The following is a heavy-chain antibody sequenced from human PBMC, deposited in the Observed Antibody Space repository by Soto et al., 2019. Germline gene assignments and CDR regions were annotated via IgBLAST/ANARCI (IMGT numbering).Heavy chain of an antibody. D-gene: IGHD5-12*01. V-gene: IGHV4-59*01. CDR3: ARGRWLQLIYFDY. Sequence: TSETLSLTCTVSGGSISSYYWSWIRQPPGKGLEGFGCIYYSGSTNYNPSLKSRVTISVDTSKNQFSLNLRSVTAADTAVYYCARGRWLQLIYFDYWGQGTLVTVSS. CDR2: IYYSGST. J-gene: IGHJ4*02. CDR1: GGSISSYY.